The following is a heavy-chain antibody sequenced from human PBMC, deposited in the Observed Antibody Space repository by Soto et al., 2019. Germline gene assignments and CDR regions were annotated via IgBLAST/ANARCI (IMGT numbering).Heavy chain of an antibody. D-gene: IGHD3-10*01. CDR1: GFTFSSYA. CDR3: ARDRGVRGVINYNWFDP. CDR2: ISYDGSNK. V-gene: IGHV3-30-3*01. Sequence: QVQLVESGGGVVQPGRSLRLSCAASGFTFSSYAMHWVRQAPGKGLEWVAVISYDGSNKYYADSVKGRFTISRDNSKNTLYLPMNSLRAEDTAVYYCARDRGVRGVINYNWFDPWGQGTLVTVSS. J-gene: IGHJ5*02.